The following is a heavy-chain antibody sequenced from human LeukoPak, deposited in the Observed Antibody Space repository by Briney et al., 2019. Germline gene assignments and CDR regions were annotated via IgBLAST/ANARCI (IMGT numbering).Heavy chain of an antibody. CDR2: IYYSGST. CDR3: AREGVTTVVRAFDI. V-gene: IGHV4-59*01. CDR1: GGSISSYY. J-gene: IGHJ3*02. Sequence: SETLSLTCTVSGGSISSYYWSWIRQPAGKGLEWIGYIYYSGSTNYNPSLKSRVTISVDTSKNQFSLKLSSVTAADTAVYYCAREGVTTVVRAFDIWGQGTMVTVSS. D-gene: IGHD4-23*01.